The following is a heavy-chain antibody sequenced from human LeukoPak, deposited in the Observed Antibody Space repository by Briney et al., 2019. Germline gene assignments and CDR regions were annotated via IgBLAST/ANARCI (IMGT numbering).Heavy chain of an antibody. CDR2: ISGSGGST. CDR3: AKDPLVSSQEYFDY. D-gene: IGHD2-2*01. Sequence: GGSLRLSCAASGFTFTSYAMSWVRQAPGKRLEWVSAISGSGGSTYHAESVKGRFTISRDNSKNTLYLQMNSLRAEDTAVYYCAKDPLVSSQEYFDYWGQGTLVTVSS. CDR1: GFTFTSYA. J-gene: IGHJ4*02. V-gene: IGHV3-23*01.